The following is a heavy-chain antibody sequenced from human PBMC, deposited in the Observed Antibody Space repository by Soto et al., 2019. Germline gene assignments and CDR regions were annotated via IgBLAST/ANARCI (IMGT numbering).Heavy chain of an antibody. D-gene: IGHD3-9*01. CDR1: GGSFNGYY. V-gene: IGHV4-34*01. J-gene: IGHJ6*02. Sequence: HSETLSLTCAVYGGSFNGYYWSWIRQPPGKGLEWIGEINHSGSTNYNPSLKSRVTISVDTSKNQFSLKLSSVTAADTAVYYCARLTNTPGYYYGMDVWGQGTTVTVSS. CDR2: INHSGST. CDR3: ARLTNTPGYYYGMDV.